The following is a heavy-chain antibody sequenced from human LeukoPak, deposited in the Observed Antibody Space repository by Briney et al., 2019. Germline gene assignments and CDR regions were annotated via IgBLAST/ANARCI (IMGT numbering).Heavy chain of an antibody. CDR1: GFTFSNYG. CDR2: IWYDGSNK. V-gene: IGHV3-33*01. CDR3: AREDNWYFDL. Sequence: PGRSLRLSCAASGFTFSNYGMHWVRQAPGKGLEWVALIWYDGSNKYYADSVKGRFTISRDNSKNTLYLQMNSLRAEDTAVYYCAREDNWYFDLWGRGTLVTVSS. J-gene: IGHJ2*01.